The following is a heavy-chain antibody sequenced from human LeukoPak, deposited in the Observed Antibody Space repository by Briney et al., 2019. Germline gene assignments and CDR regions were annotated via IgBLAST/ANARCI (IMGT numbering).Heavy chain of an antibody. Sequence: SETLSLTCAVSGHSISSDYYWGWIRQPPGKGLEWIGYIYYSGSADYNPSLKSRVTISVDTSKNQFSLKLSSVTAADTAVYYCARHKPSTYSGGPYDYWGQGTLVTVSS. CDR3: ARHKPSTYSGGPYDY. CDR2: IYYSGSA. V-gene: IGHV4-38-2*01. J-gene: IGHJ4*02. D-gene: IGHD3-10*01. CDR1: GHSISSDYY.